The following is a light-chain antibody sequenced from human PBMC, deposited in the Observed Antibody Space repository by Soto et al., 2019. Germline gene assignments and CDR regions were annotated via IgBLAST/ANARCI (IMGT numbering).Light chain of an antibody. CDR1: QNIGSL. CDR2: DAS. Sequence: IVVAQSPXTLCFXXGXXXXRSCRASQNIGSLLGWYQQKPGRAPRLLISDASNRATGIPARFSGSGSGTDFTLTISSLEPEDFAVYYCQQRSNWPLFGQGTRLEIK. J-gene: IGKJ5*01. V-gene: IGKV3-11*01. CDR3: QQRSNWPL.